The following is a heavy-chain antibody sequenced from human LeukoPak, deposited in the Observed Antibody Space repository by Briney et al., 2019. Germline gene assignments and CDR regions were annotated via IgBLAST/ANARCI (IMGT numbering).Heavy chain of an antibody. CDR1: GFTFSRHA. J-gene: IGHJ4*02. V-gene: IGHV3-33*06. CDR2: IWYDGSNK. D-gene: IGHD3-22*01. CDR3: AKVTDSSGYFPSDY. Sequence: GRSLRLSCAASGFTFSRHAMHWVRQAPGKGLEWVAVIWYDGSNKYYADSVKGRSTISRDNSNNTLYLQMHSLRADDTAVYYCAKVTDSSGYFPSDYWGQGTLVTVSS.